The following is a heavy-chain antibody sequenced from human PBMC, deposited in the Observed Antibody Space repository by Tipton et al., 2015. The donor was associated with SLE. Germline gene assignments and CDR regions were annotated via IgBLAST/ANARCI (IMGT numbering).Heavy chain of an antibody. J-gene: IGHJ4*02. V-gene: IGHV4-59*01. CDR1: GFTFRNFG. CDR2: IYYSGST. D-gene: IGHD6-19*01. Sequence: LRLSCVASGFTFRNFGMSWVRQAPGKGLEDIGYIYYSGSTNYDPSLKSRVTISIDTSKNQFSLRLSSVTAADTAVYYCARATAVAEFFYWGQGALVTVSS. CDR3: ARATAVAEFFY.